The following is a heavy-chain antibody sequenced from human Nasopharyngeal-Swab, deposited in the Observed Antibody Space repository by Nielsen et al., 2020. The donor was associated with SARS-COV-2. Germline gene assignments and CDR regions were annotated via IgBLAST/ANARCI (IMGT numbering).Heavy chain of an antibody. J-gene: IGHJ4*02. CDR2: IKQDGSEK. V-gene: IGHV3-7*04. Sequence: GESLKISCAASGFTFSSYWMNWVRQAPGKGLEWVANIKQDGSEKYYVDSVKGRFTISRDNAKNSLYLQMNSLRAEDTAVYYCARGLDIVATIDYWGQGTLVTVSS. CDR3: ARGLDIVATIDY. CDR1: GFTFSSYW. D-gene: IGHD5-12*01.